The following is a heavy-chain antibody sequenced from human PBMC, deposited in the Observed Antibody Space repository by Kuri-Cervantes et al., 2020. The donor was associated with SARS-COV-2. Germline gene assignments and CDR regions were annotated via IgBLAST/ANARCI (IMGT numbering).Heavy chain of an antibody. D-gene: IGHD4-23*01. J-gene: IGHJ1*01. V-gene: IGHV3-23*01. CDR2: ISSGGGST. CDR1: RFTFAGFA. CDR3: ARDGIRWFRFQH. Sequence: GGSLRLSCAASRFTFAGFAMTWVRQAPGKGLEWVSSISSGGGSTFYADSVKGRFTISRDNSKNTLYLQMNSLRAEDTAVYYCARDGIRWFRFQHWGQGTLVTVSS.